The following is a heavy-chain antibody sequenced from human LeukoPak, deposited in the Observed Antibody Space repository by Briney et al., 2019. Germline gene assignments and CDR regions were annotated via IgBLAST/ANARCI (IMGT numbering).Heavy chain of an antibody. CDR1: GFTFSSYA. J-gene: IGHJ4*02. V-gene: IGHV3-23*01. Sequence: PGGSLRLSCAASGFTFSSYAMSWVREAPGKGLDWVSAISGSGGSTYYADSVKGRFTISRDNSKNTLYLQMDSLRAEDTAVYYCAKHSSGDYFDYWGQGTLVTVSS. CDR3: AKHSSGDYFDY. D-gene: IGHD3-22*01. CDR2: ISGSGGST.